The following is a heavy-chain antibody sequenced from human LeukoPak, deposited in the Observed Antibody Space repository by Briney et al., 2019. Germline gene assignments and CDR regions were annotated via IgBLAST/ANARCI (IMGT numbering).Heavy chain of an antibody. D-gene: IGHD3-10*01. J-gene: IGHJ4*02. V-gene: IGHV4-4*02. CDR3: ARRSYYGSGSTSD. CDR1: GGFISSSNW. Sequence: ASETLSLTCAVSGGFISSSNWWSWVRQPPGKGLEWIGEIYHSGSTNYNPSLKSRVTISVDKSKNQFSLKLSSVTAADTAVYYCARRSYYGSGSTSDWGQGTLVTVSS. CDR2: IYHSGST.